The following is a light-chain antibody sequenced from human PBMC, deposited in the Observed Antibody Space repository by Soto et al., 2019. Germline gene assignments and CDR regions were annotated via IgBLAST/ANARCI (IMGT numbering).Light chain of an antibody. CDR2: AAT. V-gene: IGKV1-16*01. Sequence: DIQMTQSPSSLSASVGDRVTITCRASHPININLVWFQQKPGKAPKYLIYAATNLQSGVPSRFRGSGSETDFSITISSLQPEDLATYYRQQYKRYPPTFGGGTKLEIK. CDR1: HPININ. CDR3: QQYKRYPPT. J-gene: IGKJ4*01.